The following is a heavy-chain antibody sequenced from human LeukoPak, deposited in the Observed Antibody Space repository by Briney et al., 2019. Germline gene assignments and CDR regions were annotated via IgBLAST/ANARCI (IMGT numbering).Heavy chain of an antibody. V-gene: IGHV4-59*01. Sequence: PSETLSLTCTVSGGPINVYYWSWIRQPPGKGLEWIGYIYDSGTTSYNPSPKSRVTISADTSKNQLSLKLTSVTSADTAVYYCAVKAPYSPAYTQYWGQGTLVTVSS. CDR1: GGPINVYY. CDR2: IYDSGTT. J-gene: IGHJ1*01. D-gene: IGHD2-15*01. CDR3: AVKAPYSPAYTQY.